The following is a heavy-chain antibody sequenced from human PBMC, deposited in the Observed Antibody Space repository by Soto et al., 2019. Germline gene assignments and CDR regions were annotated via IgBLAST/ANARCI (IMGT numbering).Heavy chain of an antibody. CDR3: ARAHSGGGTDDWFDP. CDR1: GFTFSSYG. Sequence: QVQLVESGGGVVQPGRFLRLSCAASGFTFSSYGMHWVRQAPGKGLEWVAVISYDGSNKYYADSVKGRFTISRDNSKNTLHLQMNSLRAEDTAVYYCARAHSGGGTDDWFDPWGQGTLVTVSS. V-gene: IGHV3-30*03. CDR2: ISYDGSNK. D-gene: IGHD1-26*01. J-gene: IGHJ5*02.